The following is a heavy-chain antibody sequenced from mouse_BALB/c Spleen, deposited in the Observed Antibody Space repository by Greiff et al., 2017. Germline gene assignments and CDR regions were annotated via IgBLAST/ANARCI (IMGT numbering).Heavy chain of an antibody. CDR2: ISSGGSYT. CDR3: ARRRGAMDY. J-gene: IGHJ4*01. CDR1: GFTFSSYA. Sequence: EVQGVESGGGLVKPGGSLKLSCAASGFTFSSYAMSWVRQTPEKRLEWVATISSGGSYTYYPDSVKGRFTISRDNAKNTLYLQMSSLRSEDTAMYYCARRRGAMDYWGQGTSVTVSS. V-gene: IGHV5-9-3*01.